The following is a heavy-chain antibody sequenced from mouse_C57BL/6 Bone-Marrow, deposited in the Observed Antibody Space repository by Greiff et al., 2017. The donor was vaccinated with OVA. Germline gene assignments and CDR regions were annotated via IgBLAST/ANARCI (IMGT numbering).Heavy chain of an antibody. CDR3: ASGQYYYPLDY. CDR1: GYSFTGYY. V-gene: IGHV1-42*01. D-gene: IGHD1-1*01. CDR2: INPSTGGT. J-gene: IGHJ4*01. Sequence: DVKLQESGPELVKPGASVKISCKASGYSFTGYYMNWVKQSPEKSLEWIGEINPSTGGTTYNQKFKAKATLTVDKSSSTAYMQLKSLTSEDSAVYYCASGQYYYPLDYWGQGTSVTVSS.